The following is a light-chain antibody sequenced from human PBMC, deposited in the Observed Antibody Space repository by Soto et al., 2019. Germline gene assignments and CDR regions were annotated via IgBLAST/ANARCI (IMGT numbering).Light chain of an antibody. Sequence: DIQMTQSPSTLSASVGDRVSITCRASQSINNWLAWYQQRPGKAPKLLIYDASTLESGVPSRFSGSGSGTEFTLTITSLQPDDFATYYCQQYNGYWTFGQGTKVDIK. CDR3: QQYNGYWT. V-gene: IGKV1-5*01. CDR1: QSINNW. J-gene: IGKJ1*01. CDR2: DAS.